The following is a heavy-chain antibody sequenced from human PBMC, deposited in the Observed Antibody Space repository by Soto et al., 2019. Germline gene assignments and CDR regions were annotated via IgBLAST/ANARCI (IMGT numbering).Heavy chain of an antibody. V-gene: IGHV5-51*03. CDR1: GYSFTSYW. D-gene: IGHD3-9*01. J-gene: IGHJ3*02. CDR2: IYPGDSDT. Sequence: PGASLKISFKGSGYSFTSYWIGWLRQMPGKGLEWMGIIYPGDSDTRYSPSFQGQVTISADKSISTAYLQWSSLKASDTAMYYCARPLTIFSQGNAFDIWGQGTMVTVSS. CDR3: ARPLTIFSQGNAFDI.